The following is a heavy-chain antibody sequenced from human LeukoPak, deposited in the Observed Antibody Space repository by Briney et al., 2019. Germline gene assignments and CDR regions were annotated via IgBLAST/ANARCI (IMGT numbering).Heavy chain of an antibody. V-gene: IGHV1-2*02. CDR1: GYTFTGYY. J-gene: IGHJ5*02. CDR2: INPSSGGT. D-gene: IGHD2-2*02. CDR3: ARRYCSSTNCYTPGFDP. Sequence: ASVKVSCKASGYTFTGYYIHWVRQAPGQGLEWMGWINPSSGGTNCAQKFQGRVTMTRDTSISTAYMELSSLRSDDTAVYYCARRYCSSTNCYTPGFDPWGQGTLVTVSS.